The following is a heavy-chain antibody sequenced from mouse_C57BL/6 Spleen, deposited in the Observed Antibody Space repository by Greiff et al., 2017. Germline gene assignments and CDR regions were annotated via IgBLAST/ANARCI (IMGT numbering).Heavy chain of an antibody. CDR2: INPSSGYT. CDR3: AREEAMDY. J-gene: IGHJ4*01. Sequence: VKLQESGPELAKPSPSVKLSCKASGYSFTSYWLHWVKQWPGQGLEWIGYINPSSGYTKYNQKFKDKTTLTADKSSSTAYMQVSSLTYEDSAVYYCAREEAMDYWGQGTSVTVSS. V-gene: IGHV1-7*01. CDR1: GYSFTSYW.